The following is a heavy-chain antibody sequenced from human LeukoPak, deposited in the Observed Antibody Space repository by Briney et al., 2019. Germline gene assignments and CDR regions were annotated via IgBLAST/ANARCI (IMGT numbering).Heavy chain of an antibody. V-gene: IGHV1-18*01. CDR2: ICPYNGNT. J-gene: IGHJ6*03. CDR1: GYTFTSYG. CDR3: ARDTGPYCSSTSCYSYYYYMDV. Sequence: ASVKVSCKASGYTFTSYGISWVRQAPGRGLAWMGWICPYNGNTNYAQKLQGRVTMTTDTSTSTAYLELRSLRSDDTAVYYCARDTGPYCSSTSCYSYYYYMDVWGKGTTVTVCS. D-gene: IGHD2-2*01.